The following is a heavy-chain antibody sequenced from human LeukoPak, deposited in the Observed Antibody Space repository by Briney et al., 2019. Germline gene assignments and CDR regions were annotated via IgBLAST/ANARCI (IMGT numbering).Heavy chain of an antibody. CDR1: GYTFTSYY. CDR3: ARRLWAYCGGDCYAQFFDP. D-gene: IGHD2-21*02. J-gene: IGHJ5*02. Sequence: ASVKVSCKASGYTFTSYYMHWVRQAPGQGLEWMGIINPSGGSTSYAQKFQGRVTMSRDTSTSTVYMELSSLRSEDTAVYYCARRLWAYCGGDCYAQFFDPWGQGTLVTVSS. CDR2: INPSGGST. V-gene: IGHV1-46*01.